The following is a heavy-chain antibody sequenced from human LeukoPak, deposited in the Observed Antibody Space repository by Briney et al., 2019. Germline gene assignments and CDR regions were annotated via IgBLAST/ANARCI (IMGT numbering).Heavy chain of an antibody. V-gene: IGHV3-7*01. CDR3: ARVATGSFEAFDI. CDR1: GFTFSSFL. Sequence: GGSLRLSCAASGFTFSSFLMSWVRQAPGRGLEWVANIKQDGSEEYYVDSVKGRFTISRDNAKNSLYLQMNSLRAEDTGLYYCARVATGSFEAFDIWGQGTMVTVSS. CDR2: IKQDGSEE. J-gene: IGHJ3*02. D-gene: IGHD5-12*01.